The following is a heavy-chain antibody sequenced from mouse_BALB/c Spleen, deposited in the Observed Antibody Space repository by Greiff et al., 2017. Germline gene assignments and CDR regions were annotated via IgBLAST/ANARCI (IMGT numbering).Heavy chain of an antibody. J-gene: IGHJ3*01. V-gene: IGHV3-2*02. Sequence: DVKLVESGPGLVKPSQSLSLTCTVTGYSITSDYAWNWIRQFPGNKLEWMGYISYSGSTSYNPSLKSRISITRDTSKNQFFLQLNSVTTEDTATYYCARKERGFPWFAYWGQGTLVTVPA. CDR2: ISYSGST. CDR3: ARKERGFPWFAY. CDR1: GYSITSDYA.